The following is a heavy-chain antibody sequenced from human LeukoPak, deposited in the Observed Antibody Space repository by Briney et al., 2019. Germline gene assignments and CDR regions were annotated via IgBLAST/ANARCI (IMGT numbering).Heavy chain of an antibody. Sequence: ASVKVSCKTSGYTFTGYYIHWVRQAPGQGLEWMGWISAYNGNTNYAQKLQGRVTMTTDTSTSTAYMELRSLRSDDTAVYYCAREREVPGLAVAGPFDPWGQGTLVTVSS. CDR1: GYTFTGYY. V-gene: IGHV1-18*04. CDR2: ISAYNGNT. D-gene: IGHD6-19*01. J-gene: IGHJ5*02. CDR3: AREREVPGLAVAGPFDP.